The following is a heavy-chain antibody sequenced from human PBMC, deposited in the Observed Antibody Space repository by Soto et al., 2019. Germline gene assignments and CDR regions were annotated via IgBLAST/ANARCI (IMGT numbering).Heavy chain of an antibody. CDR3: ATTRNGNAGRYDYSMDV. V-gene: IGHV1-69*12. J-gene: IGHJ6*02. CDR1: GGTFSSYA. Sequence: QVQLVQSGAEVKKPGSSVTVSCKASGGTFSSYAISWVRQAPGQGLEWMGGIISIFGTANCAQKFQGRVTTTANESTSTAYMELSSLTSEDTAVYYCATTRNGNAGRYDYSMDVWGQGTTVTVSS. CDR2: IISIFGTA. D-gene: IGHD1-1*01.